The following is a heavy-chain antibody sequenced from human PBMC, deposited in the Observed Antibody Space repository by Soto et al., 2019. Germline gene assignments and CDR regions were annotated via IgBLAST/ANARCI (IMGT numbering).Heavy chain of an antibody. CDR2: IWYDGSNK. CDR1: GFTFSSYG. D-gene: IGHD2-15*01. V-gene: IGHV3-33*01. J-gene: IGHJ6*02. CDR3: ARGGGYCSGGSCYTRDYYYGMDV. Sequence: GGSLRLSFAASGFTFSSYGMHWVRQAPGKGLEWVAVIWYDGSNKYYADSVKGRFTISRDNSKNTLYLQMNSLRAEDTAVYYCARGGGYCSGGSCYTRDYYYGMDVWGQGTTVTVSS.